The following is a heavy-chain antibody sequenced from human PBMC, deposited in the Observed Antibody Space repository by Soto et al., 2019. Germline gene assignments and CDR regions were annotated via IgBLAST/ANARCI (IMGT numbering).Heavy chain of an antibody. CDR2: IGPSGSGT. CDR3: AKDHGIAVAGGDYYFDY. D-gene: IGHD6-19*01. CDR1: GFTFSSHW. J-gene: IGHJ4*02. V-gene: IGHV3-74*01. Sequence: EVQLVESGGGLVQPGGSLRLSCAASGFTFSSHWMHWVRQAPGKGLVWVSHIGPSGSGTRDADSVQGRFTISRDNARNTLYLQMNSLRDEDTAVYYCAKDHGIAVAGGDYYFDYWGQGTLVTVSS.